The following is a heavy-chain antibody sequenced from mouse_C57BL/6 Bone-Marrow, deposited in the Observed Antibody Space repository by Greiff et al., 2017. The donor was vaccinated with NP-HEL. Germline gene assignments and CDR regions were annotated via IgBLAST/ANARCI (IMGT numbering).Heavy chain of an antibody. CDR2: ISSGGDYI. D-gene: IGHD2-4*01. J-gene: IGHJ4*01. CDR1: GFTFSSYA. V-gene: IGHV5-9-1*02. CDR3: TAYYDYDGADAMDY. Sequence: EVKVVESGEGLVKPGGSLKLSCAASGFTFSSYAMSWVRQTPEKRLEWVAYISSGGDYIYYADTVKGRFTISRDNARNPLYLQMSSLKSEDTAMYYCTAYYDYDGADAMDYWGQGTSVTVSS.